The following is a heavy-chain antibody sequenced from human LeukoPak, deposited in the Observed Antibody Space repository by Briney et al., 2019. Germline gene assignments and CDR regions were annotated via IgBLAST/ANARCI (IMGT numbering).Heavy chain of an antibody. J-gene: IGHJ4*02. CDR2: IFHTGTA. D-gene: IGHD2-21*02. V-gene: IGHV4-4*02. CDR1: GGSIGKIDW. Sequence: SETLSLTCAVSGGSIGKIDWWSWVRQPPGKGLEWVGEIFHTGTANYNPSLKSRLTISVDTSKNQFSLRLNSVTAADTAVYYCAKVFCGGDWHVYFRGRGTLVTVSS. CDR3: AKVFCGGDWHVYF.